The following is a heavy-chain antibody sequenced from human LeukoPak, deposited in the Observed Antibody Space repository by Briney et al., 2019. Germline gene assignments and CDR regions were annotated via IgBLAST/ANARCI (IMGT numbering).Heavy chain of an antibody. J-gene: IGHJ6*03. D-gene: IGHD3-10*01. Sequence: GGSLRLSCAASGFTFSSYAMSWVRQAPGKGLEWVSAISGSGGSTYYADSVKGRFTISRDSSKNTLYLQMNSLRAEDTAVYYCAKAGRLLWFGELPYMDVWGKGTTVTVSS. CDR3: AKAGRLLWFGELPYMDV. CDR1: GFTFSSYA. CDR2: ISGSGGST. V-gene: IGHV3-23*01.